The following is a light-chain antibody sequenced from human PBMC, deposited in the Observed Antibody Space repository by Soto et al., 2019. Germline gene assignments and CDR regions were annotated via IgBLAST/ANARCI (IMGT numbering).Light chain of an antibody. CDR1: QSISSN. CDR3: HQYNNWPLTWT. CDR2: GAY. Sequence: EIVMTQSPATLSVSPGERATLSCRASQSISSNLAWYQQKPGQAPRLLIYGAYTRATGIPATFNGSGSGTEFTLTISSLQSEDFAVYYCHQYNNWPLTWTFGQGTKVEIK. J-gene: IGKJ1*01. V-gene: IGKV3D-15*01.